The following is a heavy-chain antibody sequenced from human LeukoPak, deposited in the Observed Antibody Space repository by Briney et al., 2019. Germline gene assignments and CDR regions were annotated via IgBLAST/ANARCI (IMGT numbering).Heavy chain of an antibody. CDR3: ASPTGDTYYDFWSGPRIQNDAFDI. CDR1: GYTFTSYG. CDR2: ISAYNGNT. J-gene: IGHJ3*02. D-gene: IGHD3-3*01. V-gene: IGHV1-18*01. Sequence: ASVKVSCKASGYTFTSYGISWVRQAPGQGLEWMGWISAYNGNTNYAQKLQGRVTMTTDTSTSTAYMELRSLRSDDTAVYYCASPTGDTYYDFWSGPRIQNDAFDIWGQGTMVTVSS.